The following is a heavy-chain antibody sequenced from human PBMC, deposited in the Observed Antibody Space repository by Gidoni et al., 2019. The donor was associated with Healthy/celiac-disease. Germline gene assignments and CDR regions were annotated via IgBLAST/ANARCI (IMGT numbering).Heavy chain of an antibody. D-gene: IGHD6-19*01. V-gene: IGHV3-21*01. CDR1: GFTFSSYS. J-gene: IGHJ4*02. Sequence: EVQLVESGGGLVKPGGSLRLSCAASGFTFSSYSMNWVRQAPGKGLEWVSSISSSSSYIYYADSVKGRFTISRDNAKNSLYLQMNSLRAEDTAVYYCARDLGDTSSGFDYWGQGTLVTVSS. CDR3: ARDLGDTSSGFDY. CDR2: ISSSSSYI.